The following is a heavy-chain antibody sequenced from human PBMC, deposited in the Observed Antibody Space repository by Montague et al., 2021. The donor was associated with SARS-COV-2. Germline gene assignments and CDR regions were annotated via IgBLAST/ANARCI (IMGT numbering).Heavy chain of an antibody. CDR1: GGSISSSNW. J-gene: IGHJ6*02. CDR2: IYHSGST. Sequence: SETLSLTCAVSGGSISSSNWWSWVRQPPGKGLEWIGEIYHSGSTNYNPSLKSRVTISVDKSKNQFSLKLSSVTAADTAVYYCARRPLGYYYYGMDVWGQGTTVTVFS. V-gene: IGHV4-4*02. CDR3: ARRPLGYYYYGMDV.